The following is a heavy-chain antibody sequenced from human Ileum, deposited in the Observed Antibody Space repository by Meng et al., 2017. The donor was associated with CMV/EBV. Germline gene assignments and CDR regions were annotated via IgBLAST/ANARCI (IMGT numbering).Heavy chain of an antibody. V-gene: IGHV1-18*01. CDR3: ARDDGAAGRTTRTGIDY. Sequence: VQLVQSGEGVKKPGASVGVSCTASGYTFNSYGVSWVRQAPGQGLEWMGWISAYNGDTKYAQNLQGRVTMTTDTSTRTAYMELRSLRSDDTATYYCARDDGAAGRTTRTGIDYWGQGTLVTVSS. D-gene: IGHD6-13*01. CDR1: GYTFNSYG. CDR2: ISAYNGDT. J-gene: IGHJ4*02.